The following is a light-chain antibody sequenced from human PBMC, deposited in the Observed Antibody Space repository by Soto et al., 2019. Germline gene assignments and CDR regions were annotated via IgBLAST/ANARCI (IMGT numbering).Light chain of an antibody. J-gene: IGKJ2*01. CDR3: QQYYSTPPT. V-gene: IGKV4-1*01. Sequence: DIVMTQSPDSLAVSLGERATINCKSSRSVLYSSNNKNYLAWYQQKPGQPPKLLIYWASTRESGVPDRFSGSGSGTDFTLTLSSLQAADVAVYYCQQYYSTPPTFGQGTKLEIK. CDR1: RSVLYSSNNKNY. CDR2: WAS.